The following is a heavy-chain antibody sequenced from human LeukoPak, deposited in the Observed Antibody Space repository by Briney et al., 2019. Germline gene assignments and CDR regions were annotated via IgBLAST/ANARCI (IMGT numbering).Heavy chain of an antibody. CDR3: AREEGATDAFDI. J-gene: IGHJ3*02. CDR2: INPNSGGT. Sequence: GASVKVSCKASGFTFTGYYMHWVRQAPGQGLEWMGWINPNSGGTNYAQKFQGRVTMTRDTSISAAYMELSRLRSDDTAVYYCAREEGATDAFDIWGQGTMVTVSS. D-gene: IGHD1-26*01. CDR1: GFTFTGYY. V-gene: IGHV1-2*02.